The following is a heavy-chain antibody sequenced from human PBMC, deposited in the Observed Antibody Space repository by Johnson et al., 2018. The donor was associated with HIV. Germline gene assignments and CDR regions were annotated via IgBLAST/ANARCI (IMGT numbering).Heavy chain of an antibody. J-gene: IGHJ3*02. CDR2: SNWNGGST. Sequence: VQLVESGGGVVRPGGSLRLSCAASGFTFDDYGMSWVRQAPGKGLEWVSGSNWNGGSTGYADSVKGRLTLSRDNAKNSLYLQMKSLRAEATALYYCSRGDGGSTDAFDIWGQGTMVTVSS. CDR1: GFTFDDYG. V-gene: IGHV3-20*04. D-gene: IGHD1-26*01. CDR3: SRGDGGSTDAFDI.